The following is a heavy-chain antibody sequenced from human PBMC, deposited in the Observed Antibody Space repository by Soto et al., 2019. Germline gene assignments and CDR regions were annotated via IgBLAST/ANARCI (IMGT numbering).Heavy chain of an antibody. D-gene: IGHD4-17*01. CDR2: IILPFGTA. Sequence: QVRLVQSGAEVKKPGSSVKVSCKASGGTFSNYAISWVRQAPGQGLEWMGGIILPFGTANYAQKFQGRVTIPADESMTTAYMELSGLRSEVTAVYYWARGPDYAGYFDYWGQGTLVTVSS. CDR3: ARGPDYAGYFDY. J-gene: IGHJ4*02. CDR1: GGTFSNYA. V-gene: IGHV1-69*12.